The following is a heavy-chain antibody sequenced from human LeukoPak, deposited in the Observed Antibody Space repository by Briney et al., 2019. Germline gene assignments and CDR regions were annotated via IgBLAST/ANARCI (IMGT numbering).Heavy chain of an antibody. V-gene: IGHV4-59*08. CDR2: IHYTGST. CDR3: ARWNYFDNSGYYSDWYFDL. J-gene: IGHJ2*01. CDR1: GGSISSYY. Sequence: SDTLSLTCSVSGGSISSYYWSWIRQPTGRGLEGIGYIHYTGSTNYNPSLKSRVTMSLDTSKNQFSMELMSVTAADTAVYYCARWNYFDNSGYYSDWYFDLWGRGTLVTVSS. D-gene: IGHD3-22*01.